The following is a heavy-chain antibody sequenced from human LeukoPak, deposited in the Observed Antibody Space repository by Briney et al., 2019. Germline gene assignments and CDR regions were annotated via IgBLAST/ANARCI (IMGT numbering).Heavy chain of an antibody. V-gene: IGHV3-7*01. CDR3: ARALSGYEDGHFDY. CDR1: GFTFSSYW. D-gene: IGHD5-12*01. CDR2: IKQDGSEK. J-gene: IGHJ4*02. Sequence: PGGSLRLSCAASGFTFSSYWMSWVRQAPGKGLEWVANIKQDGSEKYYVDSVKGRFTISRDNAKNSLYLQMNSLRAEDTAVYYCARALSGYEDGHFDYWGLGTLVTVSS.